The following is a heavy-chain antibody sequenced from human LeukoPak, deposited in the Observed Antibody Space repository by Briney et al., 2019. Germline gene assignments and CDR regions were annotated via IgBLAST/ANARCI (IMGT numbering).Heavy chain of an antibody. V-gene: IGHV3-53*01. CDR1: GFTVSSNY. J-gene: IGHJ4*02. D-gene: IGHD2-15*01. Sequence: GGSLRLSCAASGFTVSSNYMSWVRQAPGKGLEWVSVIYSGGSTYYADSVKGRFTLSRDNSKNTLFLQMNSLRAEDTAVYYCVRQLGYCSDGSCYFDYWGQGTLVTVSS. CDR2: IYSGGST. CDR3: VRQLGYCSDGSCYFDY.